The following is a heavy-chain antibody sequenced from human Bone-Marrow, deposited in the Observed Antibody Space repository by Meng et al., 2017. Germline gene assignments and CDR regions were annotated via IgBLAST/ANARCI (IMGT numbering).Heavy chain of an antibody. CDR2: INHSGST. D-gene: IGHD6-19*01. V-gene: IGHV4-34*01. Sequence: QWQLRQWGAGLLKPSETLSLTCAVYGGSFSGYYWSWIRQPPGKGLEWIGEINHSGSTNYNPSLKSRVTISVDTSKNQFSLKLSSVTAADTAVYYCARAGGVAVAGIFLGFDPWGQGTLVTVSS. J-gene: IGHJ5*02. CDR3: ARAGGVAVAGIFLGFDP. CDR1: GGSFSGYY.